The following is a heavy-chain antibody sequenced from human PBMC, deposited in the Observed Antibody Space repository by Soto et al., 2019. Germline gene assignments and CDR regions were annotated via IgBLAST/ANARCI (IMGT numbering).Heavy chain of an antibody. CDR1: GGSISSGGYY. V-gene: IGHV4-31*03. CDR3: ARGVSSGFDY. D-gene: IGHD3-22*01. J-gene: IGHJ4*02. Sequence: SETLSLTCTVSGGSISSGGYYWSWIRQHPGKGLEWIGYIYYSGSTYYNPTLKSRVTISVDTSKNQFSLKLSSVTAADTAVYYCARGVSSGFDYWGQGTLVTVSS. CDR2: IYYSGST.